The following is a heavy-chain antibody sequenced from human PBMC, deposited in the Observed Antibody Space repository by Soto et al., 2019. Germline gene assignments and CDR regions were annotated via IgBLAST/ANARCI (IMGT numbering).Heavy chain of an antibody. Sequence: QLQLQESGPGLVKPSETLSLTCTVSGGSISSSSYYWGWIRQPPGKGLEWIGSIYYSGSTYYNPSLKSRVTISVDTSKNQFSLKLSSVTAADTAVYYCARLDSYGYPNWFDPWGQGTLVTVSS. D-gene: IGHD5-18*01. V-gene: IGHV4-39*01. CDR3: ARLDSYGYPNWFDP. CDR1: GGSISSSSYY. J-gene: IGHJ5*02. CDR2: IYYSGST.